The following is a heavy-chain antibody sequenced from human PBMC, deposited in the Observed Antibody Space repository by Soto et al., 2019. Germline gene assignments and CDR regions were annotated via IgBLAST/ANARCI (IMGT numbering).Heavy chain of an antibody. CDR1: GYGFTTYW. J-gene: IGHJ6*02. Sequence: PGESLKISCKGSGYGFTTYWIGWVRQLPGQGLEWMGVMFPGDSDTRYSPSFQGQVTMSADPSTNTAYLEWSSLKAADSAMYYCARVPDSSLGTMDVWGQGTTVTVSS. CDR2: MFPGDSDT. D-gene: IGHD6-19*01. V-gene: IGHV5-51*01. CDR3: ARVPDSSLGTMDV.